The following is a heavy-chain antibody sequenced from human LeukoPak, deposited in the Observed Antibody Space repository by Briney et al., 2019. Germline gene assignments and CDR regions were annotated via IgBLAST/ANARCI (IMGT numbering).Heavy chain of an antibody. CDR3: ARDGVRGVIGY. Sequence: PSETLSLTCTVSGGYISSGSFYWSWIRQPAGKGLEWIGRIYTSGSTNYNPSLKSRVTISVDTSKDQFSLKLSSVTAADTAVYYWARDGVRGVIGYWGQGTLVIVSS. D-gene: IGHD3-10*01. CDR1: GGYISSGSFY. CDR2: IYTSGST. V-gene: IGHV4-61*02. J-gene: IGHJ4*02.